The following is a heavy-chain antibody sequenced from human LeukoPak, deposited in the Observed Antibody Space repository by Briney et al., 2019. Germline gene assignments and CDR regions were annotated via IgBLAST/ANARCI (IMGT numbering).Heavy chain of an antibody. CDR3: ARWWQQLSLGFDP. CDR1: GYTFTGYY. D-gene: IGHD6-13*01. CDR2: ISAYNGNT. J-gene: IGHJ5*02. Sequence: ASVKVSCKASGYTFTGYYMHWVRQAPGQGLEWMGWISAYNGNTNYAQKLQGRVTMTTDTSTSTAYMELRSLRSDDTAVYYCARWWQQLSLGFDPWGQGTLVTVSS. V-gene: IGHV1-18*04.